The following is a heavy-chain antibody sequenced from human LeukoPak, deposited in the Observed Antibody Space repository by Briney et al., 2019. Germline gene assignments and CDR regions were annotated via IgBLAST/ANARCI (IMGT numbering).Heavy chain of an antibody. Sequence: GGSLRLSCAASGFTFNSYAMSWVRQAPGKGLEWDSAISGSGGSTYYTDSVKGRFTISRDNSKNTLYLQMNSLRAEDTAVYYCAKLRLFVSSGWLTDFDYWGQGTLVTVSS. CDR3: AKLRLFVSSGWLTDFDY. V-gene: IGHV3-23*01. D-gene: IGHD6-19*01. CDR1: GFTFNSYA. CDR2: ISGSGGST. J-gene: IGHJ4*02.